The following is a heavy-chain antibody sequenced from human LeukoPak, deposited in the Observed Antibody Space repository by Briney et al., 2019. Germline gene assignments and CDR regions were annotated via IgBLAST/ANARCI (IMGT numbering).Heavy chain of an antibody. CDR1: GGTFSSYA. CDR2: IIPIFRTA. J-gene: IGHJ4*02. V-gene: IGHV1-69*05. D-gene: IGHD6-13*01. CDR3: ARERPPGDSSSWFLEGYFDI. Sequence: SVKVSCKASGGTFSSYAITWVRQAPGQGLEWMGRIIPIFRTANYAQKFQGRVTITTDESTRTAYMELSSLRSEDTAVYYCARERPPGDSSSWFLEGYFDIWGQGSLVIVSS.